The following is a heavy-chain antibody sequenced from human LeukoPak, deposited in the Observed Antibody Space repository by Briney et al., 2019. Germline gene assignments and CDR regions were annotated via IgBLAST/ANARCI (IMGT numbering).Heavy chain of an antibody. CDR3: AKEFSYSYFDY. D-gene: IGHD2-15*01. CDR2: ISGSGRST. V-gene: IGHV3-23*01. Sequence: GGSLRLSCAASGFTFSSYAMSWVRQAPGKGLEWVSAISGSGRSTYYADSVKGRFTISRDNSKNTLSLQVNSLSAEDTAVYYCAKEFSYSYFDYWGQGTLVTVSS. J-gene: IGHJ4*02. CDR1: GFTFSSYA.